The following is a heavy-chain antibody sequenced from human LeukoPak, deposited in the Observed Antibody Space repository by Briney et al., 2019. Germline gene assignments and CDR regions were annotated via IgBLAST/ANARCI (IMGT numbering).Heavy chain of an antibody. CDR1: GFTFSNYG. D-gene: IGHD6-19*01. Sequence: PGRSLRLSCAASGFTFSNYGMHWVRQAPGKGLEGVAIILNDGSNEYYADSIKDRFTISRDNSKNKVYLQMNSLRAEDAALYYCARESSGWIDYWGQGTLVTVSS. CDR2: ILNDGSNE. CDR3: ARESSGWIDY. V-gene: IGHV3-33*05. J-gene: IGHJ4*02.